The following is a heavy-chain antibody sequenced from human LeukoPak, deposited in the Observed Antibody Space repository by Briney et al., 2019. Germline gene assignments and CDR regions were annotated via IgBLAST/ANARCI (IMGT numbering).Heavy chain of an antibody. J-gene: IGHJ4*02. CDR3: ARAYSGFEAFDF. Sequence: ASVKVSCKASGYTFIGYYIHWVRQAPGQGLEWMGWINPNSGGTNYAQNFQGRVTMTRDTPISTAYMELSSLASDDTAVYSCARAYSGFEAFDFWGQGTLVTVSS. V-gene: IGHV1-2*02. CDR2: INPNSGGT. D-gene: IGHD5-12*01. CDR1: GYTFIGYY.